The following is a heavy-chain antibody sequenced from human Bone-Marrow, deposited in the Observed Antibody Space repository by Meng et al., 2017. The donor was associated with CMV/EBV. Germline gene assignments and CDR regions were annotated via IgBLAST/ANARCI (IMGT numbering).Heavy chain of an antibody. V-gene: IGHV3-21*01. J-gene: IGHJ4*02. CDR2: ISSRSTYI. D-gene: IGHD5-18*01. CDR1: GFTFSSHI. Sequence: GGSVRLSCAASGFTFSSHIMNWVRQAPGKGLEWVSSISSRSTYISYTDSVKGRFTVSRDNAKNSLYLQMNSLRAEDTAVYYCARDRGYSHGYAFDHWGQGTPVTVSS. CDR3: ARDRGYSHGYAFDH.